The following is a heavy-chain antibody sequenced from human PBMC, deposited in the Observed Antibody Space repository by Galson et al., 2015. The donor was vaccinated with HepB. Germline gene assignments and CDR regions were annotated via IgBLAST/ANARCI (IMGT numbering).Heavy chain of an antibody. V-gene: IGHV3-11*01. D-gene: IGHD3-3*01. CDR2: IFSSGHRT. J-gene: IGHJ3*01. CDR3: ARARWRRPIDL. Sequence: SLRLSCAASGFKFGDYYMNWGRQAPGKGLEWVSLIFSSGHRTYYAHSVKGRFTITRENAKNSMYLQMDSLRVEDTATYYCARARWRRPIDLWGQGTVVTVSS. CDR1: GFKFGDYY.